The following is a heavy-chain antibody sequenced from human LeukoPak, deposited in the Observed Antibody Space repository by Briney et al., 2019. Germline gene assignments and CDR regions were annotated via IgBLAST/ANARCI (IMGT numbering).Heavy chain of an antibody. D-gene: IGHD2-2*02. J-gene: IGHJ4*02. V-gene: IGHV5-51*01. CDR2: IYPGDSDT. CDR3: ARRLGYCSSTSCYTTFDY. CDR1: GYSFTSYW. Sequence: GESLKISCKGSGYSFTSYWIGWVRQMPGKGLGWMGIIYPGDSDTRYSSSFQGQVTISADKSISTAYLQWSSLKASDTAMYYCARRLGYCSSTSCYTTFDYWGQGTLVTVSS.